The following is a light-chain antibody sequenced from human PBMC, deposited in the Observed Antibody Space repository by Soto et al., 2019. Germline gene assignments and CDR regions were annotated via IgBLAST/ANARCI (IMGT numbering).Light chain of an antibody. Sequence: QSALTQPASVSGSPGQSIAISCTGTSSDVGSYNSVSWYQQYPGKAPKLMIHDVNTRPSGISDRFSGSKSGNTASLTISGLHAEDEADYYCRSVTSSTSYVFGTGTKLTVL. CDR3: RSVTSSTSYV. CDR2: DVN. CDR1: SSDVGSYNS. V-gene: IGLV2-14*03. J-gene: IGLJ1*01.